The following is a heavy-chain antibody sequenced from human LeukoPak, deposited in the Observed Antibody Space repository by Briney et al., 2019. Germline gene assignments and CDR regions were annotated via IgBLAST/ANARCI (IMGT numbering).Heavy chain of an antibody. D-gene: IGHD5-12*01. CDR2: IYYSGST. CDR1: GGSISSYY. Sequence: SETLFLTCSVSGGSISSYYWSWIRQPPGKGLEWIGSIYYSGSTNYNPSLKSRVTISVDTSKNQFSLNLTSVTAADTAVYYCARDQGSYDRRLDYWGQGTLVTVSS. J-gene: IGHJ4*02. V-gene: IGHV4-59*01. CDR3: ARDQGSYDRRLDY.